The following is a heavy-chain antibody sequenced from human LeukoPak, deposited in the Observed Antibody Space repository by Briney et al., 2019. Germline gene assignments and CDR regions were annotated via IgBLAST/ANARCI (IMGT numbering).Heavy chain of an antibody. D-gene: IGHD3-9*01. CDR3: ARYSTIKYYDILTGYYPTAGPFDY. CDR2: IYYSGST. Sequence: SETLSLTCTVSGGSISSYYWSWIRQPPGKGLEWIGYIYYSGSTNYNPSLKSRVTISVDTFKNQFSLKLSSVTAADTAVYYCARYSTIKYYDILTGYYPTAGPFDYWGQGTLVTVSS. CDR1: GGSISSYY. V-gene: IGHV4-59*08. J-gene: IGHJ4*02.